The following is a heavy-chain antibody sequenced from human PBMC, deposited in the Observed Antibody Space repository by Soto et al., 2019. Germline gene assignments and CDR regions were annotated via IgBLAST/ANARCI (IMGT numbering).Heavy chain of an antibody. CDR3: AIAGYYDSSGYTAPFDY. J-gene: IGHJ4*02. CDR1: GGTFSSYA. V-gene: IGHV1-69*12. Sequence: QVQLVESGAEVKKPGSSVKVSCKASGGTFSSYAISWVRQAPGQGLEWMGGIIPIFGTATYAQKFQGRVTITADESTSTAYMELSSLRSEDTAVYYCAIAGYYDSSGYTAPFDYWGQGTLVTVSS. CDR2: IIPIFGTA. D-gene: IGHD3-22*01.